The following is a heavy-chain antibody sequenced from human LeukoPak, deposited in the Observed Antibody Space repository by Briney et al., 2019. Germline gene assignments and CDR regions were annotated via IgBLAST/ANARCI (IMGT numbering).Heavy chain of an antibody. CDR3: ARESPREIPFDY. V-gene: IGHV1-46*01. J-gene: IGHJ4*02. CDR1: GYTFTSYY. Sequence: ASVKVSCKASGYTFTSYYMHWVRQAPGQGLEWMGIINPSGGSTSYAQKFQGRVTMTRDTSTIPVYMELSSLRSEDTAVYYCARESPREIPFDYWGQGTLVTPSA. CDR2: INPSGGST.